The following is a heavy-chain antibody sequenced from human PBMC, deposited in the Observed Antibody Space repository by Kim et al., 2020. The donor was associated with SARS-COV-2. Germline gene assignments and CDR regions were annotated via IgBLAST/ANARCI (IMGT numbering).Heavy chain of an antibody. CDR1: GFTFSSYS. V-gene: IGHV3-21*01. CDR2: ISSSSSYI. Sequence: GGSLRLSCAASGFTFSSYSMNWVRQAPGKGLEWVSSISSSSSYIYYADSVKGRFTISRDNAKNSLYLQMNSLRAEDTAVYYCARDHDNWGYNFDYWGQGILVTVSS. CDR3: ARDHDNWGYNFDY. J-gene: IGHJ4*02. D-gene: IGHD7-27*01.